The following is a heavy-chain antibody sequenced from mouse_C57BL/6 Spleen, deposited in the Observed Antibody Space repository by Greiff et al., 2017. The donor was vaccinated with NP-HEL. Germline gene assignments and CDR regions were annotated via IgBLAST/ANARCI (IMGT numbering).Heavy chain of an antibody. D-gene: IGHD1-1*01. J-gene: IGHJ4*01. Sequence: EVQVVESGEGLVKPGGSLKLSCAASGFTFSSYAMSWVRQTPEKRLEWVAYISSGGDYIYYADPVKGRFTISRDNARNTLYLQMSSLKSEDTAMYYCTREGGSSLYYYAMDYWGQGTSVTVSS. CDR1: GFTFSSYA. CDR2: ISSGGDYI. CDR3: TREGGSSLYYYAMDY. V-gene: IGHV5-9-1*02.